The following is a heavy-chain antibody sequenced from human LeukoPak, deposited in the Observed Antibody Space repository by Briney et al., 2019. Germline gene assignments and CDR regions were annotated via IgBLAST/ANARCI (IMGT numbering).Heavy chain of an antibody. CDR2: MSSAGRTI. Sequence: GGSLRLSCAASGFPFSDYYMSWIRQAPGKGLEWVAFMSSAGRTIYYADSVKGRFTISRDNAKKSLYLQMDSLRAEDTAVYYCARDDGSYYYDSSGQYHALADYWGQEPWSPSPQ. CDR3: ARDDGSYYYDSSGQYHALADY. V-gene: IGHV3-11*01. D-gene: IGHD3-22*01. J-gene: IGHJ4*01. CDR1: GFPFSDYY.